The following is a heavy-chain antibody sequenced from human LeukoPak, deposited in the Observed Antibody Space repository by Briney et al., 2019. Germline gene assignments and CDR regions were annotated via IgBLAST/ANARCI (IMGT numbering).Heavy chain of an antibody. CDR1: GFTFSSYG. J-gene: IGHJ4*02. Sequence: GGSLRLSCVASGFTFSSYGMHWVRQAPGKGLEWVAFIRYDGSNKYYADSVKGRFTISRDNSKNTLYLQMNSLRAEDTAVYYCAKDPVQYCGGDCYSHFDYWGQGTLVTVSS. D-gene: IGHD2-21*02. CDR2: IRYDGSNK. V-gene: IGHV3-30*02. CDR3: AKDPVQYCGGDCYSHFDY.